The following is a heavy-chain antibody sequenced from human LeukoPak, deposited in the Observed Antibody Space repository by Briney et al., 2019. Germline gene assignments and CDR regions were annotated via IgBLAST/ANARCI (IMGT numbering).Heavy chain of an antibody. V-gene: IGHV3-7*05. D-gene: IGHD6-13*01. CDR3: ARDSGSAAGTFVYRVGEYYYYYYGMDV. Sequence: GVSLRLSCAASVFTYSRCQMSWLPQAPGKAVEGVGNIKQGGSEKYCVDSVKCRFTISRDNVKNSLYLQLNSLRAEDTAVYYCARDSGSAAGTFVYRVGEYYYYYYGMDVWGQGTTVTVSS. J-gene: IGHJ6*02. CDR1: VFTYSRCQ. CDR2: IKQGGSEK.